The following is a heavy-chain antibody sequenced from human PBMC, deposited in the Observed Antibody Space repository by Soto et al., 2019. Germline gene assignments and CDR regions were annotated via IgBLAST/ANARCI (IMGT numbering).Heavy chain of an antibody. J-gene: IGHJ4*02. CDR2: IYYSGST. Sequence: SETLSLTCTVSGGSISSGDYYWSWIRQPPGKGLEWIGYIYYSGSTYYNPSLKSRVTISVDTSKNQFSLKLSSVTAADTAVYYCARGGYDYVWGSYRTFDYWGQGTLVTVSS. CDR3: ARGGYDYVWGSYRTFDY. V-gene: IGHV4-30-4*01. D-gene: IGHD3-16*02. CDR1: GGSISSGDYY.